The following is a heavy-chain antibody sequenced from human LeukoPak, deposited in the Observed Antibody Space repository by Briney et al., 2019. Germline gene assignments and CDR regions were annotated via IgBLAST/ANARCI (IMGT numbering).Heavy chain of an antibody. CDR2: MNPYTGDR. Sequence: ASVKVSCKTSGYSFTTYHINWVRQASEQGLEWLGWMNPYTGDRGYAQRFQGRLSITSDTSISTAYMELGSLKSDDTAVYFCARTTSLTASGYDCWGQGTLVTVSS. CDR1: GYSFTTYH. V-gene: IGHV1-8*03. D-gene: IGHD2-21*02. J-gene: IGHJ4*02. CDR3: ARTTSLTASGYDC.